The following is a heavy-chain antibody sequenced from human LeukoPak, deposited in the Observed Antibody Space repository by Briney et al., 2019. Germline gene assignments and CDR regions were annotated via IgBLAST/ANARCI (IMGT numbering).Heavy chain of an antibody. V-gene: IGHV3-21*01. D-gene: IGHD3-22*01. CDR1: GFTFSSYS. J-gene: IGHJ3*02. CDR3: ARVSMIVVVNDAFDI. Sequence: GGSLRLSCAASGFTFSSYSMNWVRQAPGKGLEWVSSITSSSSYIYYADSVKGRFTISRGNAKNSLYLQMNSLRAEDTAVYYCARVSMIVVVNDAFDIWGQRTMVTVSS. CDR2: ITSSSSYI.